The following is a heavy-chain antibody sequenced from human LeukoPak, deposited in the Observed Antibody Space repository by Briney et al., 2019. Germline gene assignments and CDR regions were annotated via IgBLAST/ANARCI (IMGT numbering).Heavy chain of an antibody. D-gene: IGHD1-1*01. Sequence: GGSLRLSCTASGLTFGSSGMHWVRQAPGKGLEWVGLIWFDGSNKYYADSVKGRFTISRDNSKNTLYLQMNSLRAEDTAVYYCARDRGTTSIDHWGQGTLVTVSS. CDR3: ARDRGTTSIDH. CDR2: IWFDGSNK. V-gene: IGHV3-33*01. CDR1: GLTFGSSG. J-gene: IGHJ4*02.